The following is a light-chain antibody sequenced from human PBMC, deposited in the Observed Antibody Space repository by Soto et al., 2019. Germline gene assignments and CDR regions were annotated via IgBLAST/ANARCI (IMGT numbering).Light chain of an antibody. Sequence: QSALTQPRSVSGSPGQSVTISCTGTTSDVGGYNYVSWYQQHPGKAPKVMIYDVSERSSGVPDRFSGSKSGNTASLTISGLQAEDEADYYCCSYAGSYSVVFGGGTKVTVL. CDR3: CSYAGSYSVV. CDR1: TSDVGGYNY. J-gene: IGLJ2*01. CDR2: DVS. V-gene: IGLV2-11*01.